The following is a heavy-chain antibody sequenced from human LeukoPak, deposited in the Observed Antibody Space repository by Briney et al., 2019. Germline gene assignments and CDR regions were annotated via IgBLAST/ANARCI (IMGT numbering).Heavy chain of an antibody. CDR3: AGHSGIQLPTGP. J-gene: IGHJ5*02. CDR1: GYTFTDIG. V-gene: IGHV1-18*01. CDR2: ISAYNGNT. Sequence: GASVKVSCKTSGYTFTDIGITWVRQAPGQGLEWMGWISAYNGNTNYAQKLQGRVTMATDTSTSTAYMELRSLRSDDTAVYYCAGHSGIQLPTGPWGQGTLVTVSS. D-gene: IGHD5-18*01.